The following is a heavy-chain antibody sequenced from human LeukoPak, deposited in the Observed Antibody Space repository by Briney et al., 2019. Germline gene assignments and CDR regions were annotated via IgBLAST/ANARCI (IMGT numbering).Heavy chain of an antibody. J-gene: IGHJ4*02. Sequence: PSETLSLTCTVSGGSISSYYWSWIRQPPGKGLEWIGYIYYSGSTNYNPSLKSRVTISVDTSRNQFSLKLSSVTAADTAVYYCARSPADWGCSGGSCYYFDYWGQGTLVTVSS. V-gene: IGHV4-59*01. D-gene: IGHD2-15*01. CDR1: GGSISSYY. CDR3: ARSPADWGCSGGSCYYFDY. CDR2: IYYSGST.